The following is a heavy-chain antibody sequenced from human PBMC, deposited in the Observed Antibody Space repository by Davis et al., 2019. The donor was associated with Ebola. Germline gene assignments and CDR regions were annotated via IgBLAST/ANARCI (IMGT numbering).Heavy chain of an antibody. CDR3: SREFAVDPLYYYDGMDV. CDR1: GFTVSSNY. D-gene: IGHD3-16*01. Sequence: GGSLRLSCAASGFTVSSNYMSWVRQAPGKGLEWVSVIYSGGSTYYADSVKGRFTISRDNSKNTLYLQINRLRAEDTAVYCCSREFAVDPLYYYDGMDVWGQGTTVTVSS. J-gene: IGHJ6*02. CDR2: IYSGGST. V-gene: IGHV3-53*01.